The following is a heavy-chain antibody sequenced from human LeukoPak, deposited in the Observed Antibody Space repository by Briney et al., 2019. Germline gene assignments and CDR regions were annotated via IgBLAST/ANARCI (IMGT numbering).Heavy chain of an antibody. CDR1: GGSFSGYY. D-gene: IGHD3-22*01. V-gene: IGHV4-34*01. Sequence: KPSETLSLTCAVYGGSFSGYYWSWTRQPPGKGLEWIGEINRSGSTNYNPSLKSRVTISVDTSKNQFSLKLSSVTAADTAVYYCARGLHDAYYYDSSGRYYFDYWGQGTLVTVSS. CDR2: INRSGST. J-gene: IGHJ4*02. CDR3: ARGLHDAYYYDSSGRYYFDY.